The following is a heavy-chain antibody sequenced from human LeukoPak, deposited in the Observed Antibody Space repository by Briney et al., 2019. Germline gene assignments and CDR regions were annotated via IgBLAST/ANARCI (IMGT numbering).Heavy chain of an antibody. CDR3: ARRQGRRGIVGATILKGGFDI. J-gene: IGHJ3*02. CDR2: IRYDGSNK. V-gene: IGHV3-30*02. CDR1: GFTFSSYG. Sequence: GGSLRLSCAASGFTFSSYGMHWVRQAPGKGLEWVAFIRYDGSNKYYADSVKGRFTISRDNSKNTLYLQMNSLRAEDTAVYYCARRQGRRGIVGATILKGGFDIWGQGTMVTVPS. D-gene: IGHD1-26*01.